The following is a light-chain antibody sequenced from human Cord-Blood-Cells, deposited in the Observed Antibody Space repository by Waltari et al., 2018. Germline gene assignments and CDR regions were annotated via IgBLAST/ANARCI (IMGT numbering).Light chain of an antibody. CDR1: QSVSSSY. CDR3: QQYGSSPT. CDR2: GAS. J-gene: IGKJ1*01. V-gene: IGKV3-20*01. Sequence: EIVLTQSPGTPSLSPGERATLSCRASQSVSSSYLAWYQQKPGQAPRLLIYGASSRATGIPDRFSGSGSGTDFTLTISRLEPEDFAVYYCQQYGSSPTFGQGTKLEIQ.